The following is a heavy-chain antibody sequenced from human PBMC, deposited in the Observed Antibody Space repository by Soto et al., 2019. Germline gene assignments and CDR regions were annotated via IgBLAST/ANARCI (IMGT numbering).Heavy chain of an antibody. CDR3: AKADYGDYYWFFDL. J-gene: IGHJ2*01. D-gene: IGHD4-17*01. CDR1: GFTFDDYA. CDR2: ISWNSGSI. Sequence: EVQLVESGGGLVQPGRSLRLSCAASGFTFDDYAMHWVRQAPGKGLEWVSGISWNSGSIGYADSVKGQFTISRDNAKNSLYLQMNSLRAEDTALYYCAKADYGDYYWFFDLWGRGTLVTVSS. V-gene: IGHV3-9*01.